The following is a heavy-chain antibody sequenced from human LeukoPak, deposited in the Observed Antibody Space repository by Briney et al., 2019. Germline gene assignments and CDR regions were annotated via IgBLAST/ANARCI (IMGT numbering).Heavy chain of an antibody. CDR2: ISWYSGSI. D-gene: IGHD3-22*01. V-gene: IGHV3-9*01. J-gene: IGHJ4*02. CDR1: GFTFEDYP. CDR3: AKDGATYYYDSSGYHSGFDY. Sequence: GGSLRLSCAASGFTFEDYPMHCVRQTPGKGLEWVSGISWYSGSIGYADSVKGRFTISRDNAKNSLYLQMNSLRAEDTALYYCAKDGATYYYDSSGYHSGFDYWGQGTLVTVSS.